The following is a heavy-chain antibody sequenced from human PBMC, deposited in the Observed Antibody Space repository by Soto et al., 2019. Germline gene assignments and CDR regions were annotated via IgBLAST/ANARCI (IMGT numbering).Heavy chain of an antibody. Sequence: QITLKESGPTLVKPTQTLTLTCTFSGFSLSTSGVGVGWIRQPPGKALEWLALIYWDDDKRYSPSLKSRLTITKDTSKNQVVLTMTNMDPVDTATYYCAHRRRFCSGNSCYSSWFDPWGPGTLVTVSS. CDR2: IYWDDDK. CDR3: AHRRRFCSGNSCYSSWFDP. V-gene: IGHV2-5*02. J-gene: IGHJ5*02. D-gene: IGHD2-15*01. CDR1: GFSLSTSGVG.